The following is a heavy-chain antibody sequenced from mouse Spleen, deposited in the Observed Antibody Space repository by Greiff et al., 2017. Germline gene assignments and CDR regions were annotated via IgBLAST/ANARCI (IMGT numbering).Heavy chain of an antibody. J-gene: IGHJ2*01. CDR2: ISYDGSN. V-gene: IGHV3-6*01. CDR1: GYSITSGYY. CDR3: ARGTGTSDFDY. D-gene: IGHD4-1*01. Sequence: EVKLMESGPGLVKPSQSLSLTCSVTGYSITSGYYWNWIRQFPGNKLEWMGYISYDGSNNYNPSLKNRISITRDTSKNQFFLKLNSVTTEDTATYYCARGTGTSDFDYWGQGTTLTVSS.